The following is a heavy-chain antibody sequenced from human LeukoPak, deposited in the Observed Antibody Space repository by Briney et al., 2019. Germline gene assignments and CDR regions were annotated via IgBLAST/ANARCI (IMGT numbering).Heavy chain of an antibody. J-gene: IGHJ4*02. D-gene: IGHD4-17*01. Sequence: GSVRLSCAASGFTFSSYAMHWVRQAPGKGLEWVAVIPYDGSNKYYADSVKGRFTISRDNSKNTLYLQMNSLRAEDTAVYYWARYLPIDYGEIFDYWGQGTLVTVSS. CDR3: ARYLPIDYGEIFDY. CDR1: GFTFSSYA. V-gene: IGHV3-30-3*01. CDR2: IPYDGSNK.